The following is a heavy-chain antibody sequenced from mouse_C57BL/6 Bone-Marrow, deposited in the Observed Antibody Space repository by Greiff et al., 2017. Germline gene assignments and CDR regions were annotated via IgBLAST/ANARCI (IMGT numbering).Heavy chain of an antibody. CDR1: GYTFTSYW. J-gene: IGHJ2*01. V-gene: IGHV1-50*01. D-gene: IGHD2-3*01. CDR3: ARGGYYYFDY. CDR2: IDPSDSYT. Sequence: QVQLKQSGAELVKPGASVKLSCKASGYTFTSYWMQWVKQRPGQGLEWIGEIDPSDSYTNYNQKFKGKATLTVDTSSSTAYMQLSSLTSEDSAVYYCARGGYYYFDYWGQGTTLTVSS.